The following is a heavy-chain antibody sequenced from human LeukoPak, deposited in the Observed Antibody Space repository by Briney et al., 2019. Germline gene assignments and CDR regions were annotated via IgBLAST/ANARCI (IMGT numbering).Heavy chain of an antibody. CDR2: IYSSGTT. CDR1: GGSVSNSSYF. J-gene: IGHJ4*02. D-gene: IGHD3/OR15-3a*01. V-gene: IGHV4-61*01. Sequence: SETLSLTCSVSGGSVSNSSYFWAWIRQPPGKGLEWIGRIYSSGTTDYSPSLKSRLTIAIDTSKNQFSLRLASVTAADTAVYYCGRRPAVDGPIDNWGQGILVAVSS. CDR3: GRRPAVDGPIDN.